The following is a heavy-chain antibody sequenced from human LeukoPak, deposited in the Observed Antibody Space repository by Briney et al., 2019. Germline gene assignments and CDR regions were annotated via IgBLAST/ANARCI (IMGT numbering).Heavy chain of an antibody. CDR3: VVGSSPGY. Sequence: PGGSMRLSCAASGLSFSAYKLHWVREAPRQGLVWGSRSSTDGYTTDYSDFVQGRFIASRDNTKHTWSLELNSLRAEDTAVYNCVVGSSPGYWGQGTLVPVSS. CDR1: GLSFSAYK. CDR2: SSTDGYTT. D-gene: IGHD2-2*01. J-gene: IGHJ4*02. V-gene: IGHV3-74*01.